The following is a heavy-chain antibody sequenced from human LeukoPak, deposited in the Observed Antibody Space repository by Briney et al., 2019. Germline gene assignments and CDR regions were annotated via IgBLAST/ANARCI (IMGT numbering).Heavy chain of an antibody. CDR1: GLTFDDYA. D-gene: IGHD1-26*01. V-gene: IGHV3-23*01. CDR3: AKDRIVGATSYWFDP. CDR2: ISKSGGHT. J-gene: IGHJ5*02. Sequence: GGSLRLSCAVSGLTFDDYAMSWVRQAPGRGLEWVSAISKSGGHTYYTPSAKGRFTIYRDNSKNTQYLQMNSLRAEDTAVYYCAKDRIVGATSYWFDPWGQGTLVTVSA.